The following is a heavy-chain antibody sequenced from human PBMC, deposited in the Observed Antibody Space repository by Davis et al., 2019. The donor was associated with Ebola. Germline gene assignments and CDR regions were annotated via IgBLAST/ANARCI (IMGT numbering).Heavy chain of an antibody. D-gene: IGHD2-15*01. Sequence: MPGGSLRLSCTVSGGSISSEFYYWAWIRQPPGKGLEWIGYIYYSGSTNYNPSLKSRVTISVDTSKNQFSLKLSSVTAADTAVYYCARAVVVVAATPDWFDPWGQGTLVTVSS. CDR3: ARAVVVVAATPDWFDP. CDR2: IYYSGST. CDR1: GGSISSEFYY. V-gene: IGHV4-61*01. J-gene: IGHJ5*02.